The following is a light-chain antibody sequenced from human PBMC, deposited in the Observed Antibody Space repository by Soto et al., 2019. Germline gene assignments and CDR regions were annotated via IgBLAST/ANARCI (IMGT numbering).Light chain of an antibody. V-gene: IGLV2-14*01. CDR1: SSDVGGYNY. CDR2: GVS. J-gene: IGLJ2*01. CDR3: CSYTSFSTVV. Sequence: QPVLTQPASVSGSPGQSITISCTGTSSDVGGYNYVSWYQHHPGKAPKLILFGVSDRPSGVSLRFSGSKSGNTASLPISGLQAEDAAEYYCCSYTSFSTVVFGGGTKLTVL.